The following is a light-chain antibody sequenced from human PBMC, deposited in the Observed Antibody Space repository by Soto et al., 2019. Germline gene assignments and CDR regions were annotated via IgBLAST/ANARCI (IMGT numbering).Light chain of an antibody. CDR1: SSDVGGYNY. CDR2: EVT. V-gene: IGLV2-14*01. J-gene: IGLJ3*02. CDR3: SSYTVYSTWV. Sequence: QSVLTQPASVSGSPGQSITISCTGTSSDVGGYNYVSWYQHHPGKAPKLMISEVTNRPSGVSNRFSGSKSGNTASLTISGLQAEDEADYYCSSYTVYSTWVFGGGTKVTVL.